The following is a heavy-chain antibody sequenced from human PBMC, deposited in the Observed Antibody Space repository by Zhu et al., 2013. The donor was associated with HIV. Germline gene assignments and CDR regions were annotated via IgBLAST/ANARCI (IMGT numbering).Heavy chain of an antibody. CDR3: ARDEALQPLNVIPY. D-gene: IGHD2-21*01. CDR2: ISAYNGNT. CDR1: GYTFTSYG. Sequence: VQLVQSGAEVKKPGASVKVFCKASGYTFTSYGISWVRQAPGQGLEWMGWISAYNGNTNYAQKLQGGVTMTTDTSTSTAYMELRSLRSDDTAVYYCARDEALQPLNVIPYWGQGTLVTVSS. V-gene: IGHV1-18*01. J-gene: IGHJ4*02.